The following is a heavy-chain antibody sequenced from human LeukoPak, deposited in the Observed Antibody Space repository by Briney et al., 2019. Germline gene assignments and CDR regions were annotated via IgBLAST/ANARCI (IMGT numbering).Heavy chain of an antibody. CDR1: GYTFTSYF. J-gene: IGHJ6*01. Sequence: ASVKVSCQASGYTFTSYFMHWVRQAPGQGLEWMGIINPSGGSTSYAQKFQGRVTMTRATSTSTVYMELSSLRSEDTAVYYCARVELNYGMDVWGQGSTLTVSS. CDR2: INPSGGST. D-gene: IGHD1-7*01. V-gene: IGHV1-46*01. CDR3: ARVELNYGMDV.